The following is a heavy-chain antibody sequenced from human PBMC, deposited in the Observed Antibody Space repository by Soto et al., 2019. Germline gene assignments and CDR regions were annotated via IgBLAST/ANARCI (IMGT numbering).Heavy chain of an antibody. J-gene: IGHJ4*02. Sequence: EVQLLESGGGLVQPGGSLRLSCAVSGFTFSSYSMSWVRQAPGKGLEWVSTVSGAGGTFYADSVRGRFTISRDNSKNTLYLKMNGLRAEDTAVYYCAKRGISAVGRPFDHWGQGTLVTVSS. CDR3: AKRGISAVGRPFDH. D-gene: IGHD6-13*01. CDR2: VSGAGGT. V-gene: IGHV3-23*01. CDR1: GFTFSSYS.